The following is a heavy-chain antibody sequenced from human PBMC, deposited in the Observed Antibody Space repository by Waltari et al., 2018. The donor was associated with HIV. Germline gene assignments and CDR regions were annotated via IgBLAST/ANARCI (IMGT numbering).Heavy chain of an antibody. CDR1: GYTFTGSY. CDR2: INPDNGGT. J-gene: IGHJ4*02. CDR3: ARDICNGGSCYSYYFDY. Sequence: QVQLVQSGAEVKKPGASVKFSCKASGYTFTGSYMPWGRQAPGQGLEWMGWINPDNGGTKYAQKFQGRVTMTRDTSISTAYMELSRLRSDDTAVYYCARDICNGGSCYSYYFDYWGQGTLVTVSS. D-gene: IGHD2-15*01. V-gene: IGHV1-2*02.